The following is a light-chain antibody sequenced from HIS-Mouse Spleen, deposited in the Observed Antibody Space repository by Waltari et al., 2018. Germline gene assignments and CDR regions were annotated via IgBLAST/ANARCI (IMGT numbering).Light chain of an antibody. CDR3: SSYTSSSTEV. V-gene: IGLV2-14*03. J-gene: IGLJ2*01. Sequence: QSALTQPASVSGSPGQSITISCPGTSRDVGGYNYVPWYQQHPGKAPKLMIYDVSNRPSGVSNRFSGSKSGNTASLTISGLQAEDEADYYCSSYTSSSTEVFGGGTKLTVL. CDR2: DVS. CDR1: SRDVGGYNY.